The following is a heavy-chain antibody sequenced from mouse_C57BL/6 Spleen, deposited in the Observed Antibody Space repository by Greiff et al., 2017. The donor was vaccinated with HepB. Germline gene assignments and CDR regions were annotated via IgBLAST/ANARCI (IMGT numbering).Heavy chain of an antibody. CDR2: INPSNGGT. D-gene: IGHD1-1*01. Sequence: QVQLQQPGTELVKPGASVKLSCKASGYTFTSYWMHWVKQRPGQGLEWIGNINPSNGGTNYNEKFKSKATLTVDKPSSTAYMQLSSLTSEDSAVYYCAILYYGSRGGYYAMDYWGQGTSVTVSS. J-gene: IGHJ4*01. CDR3: AILYYGSRGGYYAMDY. V-gene: IGHV1-53*01. CDR1: GYTFTSYW.